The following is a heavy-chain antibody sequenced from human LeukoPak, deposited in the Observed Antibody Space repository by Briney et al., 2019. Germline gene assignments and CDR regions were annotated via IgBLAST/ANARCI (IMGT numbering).Heavy chain of an antibody. J-gene: IGHJ5*01. D-gene: IGHD4-23*01. Sequence: SETLSLTCTVSGGSISTYYWGWIRQPPGKGLEWIGRIYGSESTTYNPSLMNRVTISVDTSRNHLSLQLTSATAADTAVYYCARYDSRGSASTRFDSWGQGILVTISS. V-gene: IGHV4-4*09. CDR1: GGSISTYY. CDR2: IYGSEST. CDR3: ARYDSRGSASTRFDS.